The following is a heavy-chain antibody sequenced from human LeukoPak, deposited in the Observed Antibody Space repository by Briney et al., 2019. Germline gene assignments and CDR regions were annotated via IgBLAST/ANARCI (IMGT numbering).Heavy chain of an antibody. CDR3: AKRKDLGYCSSTSCYYYFDY. CDR2: NGGSGGSK. J-gene: IGHJ4*02. D-gene: IGHD2-2*01. V-gene: IGHV3-23*01. CDR1: GFSFETYR. Sequence: GGSLRLSCAVSGFSFETYRMTWVRQAPGKGLEWVSANGGSGGSKYYADSVKGRFTVSRDNSKNTLYLQMNSLRAEDTAIYYCAKRKDLGYCSSTSCYYYFDYWGQGTLVTVSS.